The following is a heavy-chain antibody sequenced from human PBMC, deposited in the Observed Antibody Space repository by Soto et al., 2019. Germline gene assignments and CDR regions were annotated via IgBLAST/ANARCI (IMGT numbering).Heavy chain of an antibody. J-gene: IGHJ6*02. V-gene: IGHV3-30*18. Sequence: QVQLVESGGGVVQPGRSLRLSCAASGFTFSSYGMHWVRQAPGKGLEWVAVISYDGSNKYYVDSVKGRFTISRDNSKNTLYLQMNSLRAEDTAVYYCAKDVRFLEWLLSYYGMDVWGQGTTVTVSS. CDR1: GFTFSSYG. CDR3: AKDVRFLEWLLSYYGMDV. CDR2: ISYDGSNK. D-gene: IGHD3-3*01.